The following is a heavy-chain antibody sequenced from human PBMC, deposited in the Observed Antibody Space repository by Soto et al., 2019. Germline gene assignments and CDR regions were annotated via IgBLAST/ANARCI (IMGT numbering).Heavy chain of an antibody. J-gene: IGHJ6*02. D-gene: IGHD3-3*01. CDR2: INPNSGGT. V-gene: IGHV1-2*04. CDR1: GYTFTGYY. CDR3: AREIWGSVEYDFSDNPHRYYYGMDV. Sequence: QVQLVQSGAEVKKPGASVKVSCKASGYTFTGYYMHWVRQAPGQGLEWMGWINPNSGGTNYAQKFQGWVTMTRDTSISTAYMELSRLRSDDTAVYYCAREIWGSVEYDFSDNPHRYYYGMDVWGQGTTVTVSS.